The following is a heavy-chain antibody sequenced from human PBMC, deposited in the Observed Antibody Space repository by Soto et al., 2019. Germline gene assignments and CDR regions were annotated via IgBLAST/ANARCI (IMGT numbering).Heavy chain of an antibody. CDR2: INTDASST. V-gene: IGHV3-74*01. Sequence: PGGSLRLSCAASGFTFSTYWMHWVRQVPGEGLVWVSRINTDASSTSYADSVKGRFTISRDNAKNTLYLQMNSLRVEDTAVYYCARHLPGNRDYWGPGPLVTVAS. CDR3: ARHLPGNRDY. CDR1: GFTFSTYW. D-gene: IGHD3-3*02. J-gene: IGHJ4*02.